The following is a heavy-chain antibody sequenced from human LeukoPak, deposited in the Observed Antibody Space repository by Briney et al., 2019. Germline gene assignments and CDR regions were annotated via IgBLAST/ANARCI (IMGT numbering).Heavy chain of an antibody. CDR1: GDSVSSNSAA. V-gene: IGHV6-1*01. CDR3: ARDRVGATVGVHWFDP. CDR2: TYYRSKWYN. Sequence: SQALSLTCAISGDSVSSNSAAWNWIRQSPSRGLEWLGRTYYRSKWYNDYAVSVKSRITINPDTSKNQFSLQLNSVTPEDTAVYYCARDRVGATVGVHWFDPWGQGTLVTVSS. J-gene: IGHJ5*02. D-gene: IGHD1-26*01.